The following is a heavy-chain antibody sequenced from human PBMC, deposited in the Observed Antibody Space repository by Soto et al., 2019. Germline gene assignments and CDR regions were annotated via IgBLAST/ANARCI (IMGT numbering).Heavy chain of an antibody. CDR3: ARGYGGPIGWFDP. Sequence: QVQLVQSGAEVKKPGSSLKVSCKASGYTFTSYAMHGVRQAPGQRLEWMGWINAGNGNTKYSQKFQGRVTITRDTSASTAYRELSSLRSEDTAVYYCARGYGGPIGWFDPWGQGTLVTVSS. V-gene: IGHV1-3*01. J-gene: IGHJ5*02. CDR2: INAGNGNT. D-gene: IGHD3-16*01. CDR1: GYTFTSYA.